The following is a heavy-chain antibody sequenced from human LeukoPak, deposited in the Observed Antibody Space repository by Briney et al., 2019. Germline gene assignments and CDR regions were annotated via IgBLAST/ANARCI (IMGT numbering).Heavy chain of an antibody. Sequence: GGSLRLSCAASGFTFSSYWMHWVRQAPGKGLVWVSRINSDGSSTSYADSVKGRFTISRDYAKNTLYLQMNSLRAEDTAVYYCARAGSSYYYYGMDVWGQGTTVTVSS. CDR3: ARAGSSYYYYGMDV. CDR1: GFTFSSYW. CDR2: INSDGSST. V-gene: IGHV3-74*01. J-gene: IGHJ6*02.